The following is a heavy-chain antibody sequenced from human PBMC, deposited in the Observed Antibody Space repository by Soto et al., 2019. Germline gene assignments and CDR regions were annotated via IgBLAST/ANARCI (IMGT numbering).Heavy chain of an antibody. CDR2: INPSGGST. Sequence: QVQLVQSGAEVKKPGASVKVSCKASGYTFTSYYMHWVRQAPGQGLEWMGIINPSGGSTSYAQKFQGRVNMTRDRSKSTVYMELSSLRSEDTAVYYGAGGPYGSGSEYQQDFDYWGQGTLVTVSS. CDR1: GYTFTSYY. V-gene: IGHV1-46*01. J-gene: IGHJ4*02. CDR3: AGGPYGSGSEYQQDFDY. D-gene: IGHD3-10*01.